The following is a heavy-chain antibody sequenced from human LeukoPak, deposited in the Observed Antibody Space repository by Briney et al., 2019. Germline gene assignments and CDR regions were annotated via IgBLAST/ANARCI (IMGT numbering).Heavy chain of an antibody. V-gene: IGHV5-51*01. CDR1: GYSFTSYW. D-gene: IGHD5-12*01. Sequence: GESLKISCKGSGYSFTSYWIAWVREMPGKGLEWMGIIYPGDSDSRYSPSFRGQVTISADKSISAAYLQWSSLKASDTAMYYCATGSGYDPRFFDYWGQGTLVTVSS. CDR3: ATGSGYDPRFFDY. CDR2: IYPGDSDS. J-gene: IGHJ4*02.